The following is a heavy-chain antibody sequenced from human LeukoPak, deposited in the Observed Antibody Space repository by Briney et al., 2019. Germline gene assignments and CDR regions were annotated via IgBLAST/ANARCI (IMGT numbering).Heavy chain of an antibody. V-gene: IGHV3-21*01. CDR1: GFTFSSYS. Sequence: PGGSLRLSCAASGFTFSSYSMNWVRKAPGKGLEWVSSISSSSSYIYYADSVKGRFTISRDNAKNSLYLQMNSLRAEDTAVYYCARDWFGGNMDVWGKGTTVTVSS. CDR3: ARDWFGGNMDV. J-gene: IGHJ6*03. D-gene: IGHD3-10*01. CDR2: ISSSSSYI.